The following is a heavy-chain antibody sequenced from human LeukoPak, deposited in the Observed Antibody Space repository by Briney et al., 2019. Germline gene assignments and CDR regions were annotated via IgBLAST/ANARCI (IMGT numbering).Heavy chain of an antibody. CDR2: IYYSGST. D-gene: IGHD2-2*01. CDR1: GGSISSYY. V-gene: IGHV4-59*12. CDR3: ARGCSSTSCWLRMDV. J-gene: IGHJ6*02. Sequence: KSSETLSLTCTVSGGSISSYYWSWIRQPPGKGLEWIGYIYYSGSTNYNPSLKSRVTISIDTSKNQFSLRLSSVTAADTAVYYCARGCSSTSCWLRMDVWGQGTTVTVSS.